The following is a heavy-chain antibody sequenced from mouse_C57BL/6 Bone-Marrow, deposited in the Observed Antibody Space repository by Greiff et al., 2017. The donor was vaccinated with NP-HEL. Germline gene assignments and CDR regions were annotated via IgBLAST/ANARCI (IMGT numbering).Heavy chain of an antibody. V-gene: IGHV5-12*01. CDR3: ARHEGYYGSSYGYFDV. Sequence: EVNVVESGGGLVQPGGSLKLSCAASGFTFSDYYMYWVRQTPEKRLEWVAYISNGGGSTYYPDTVKGRFTISRDNAKNTLYLQMSRLKSEDTAMYYCARHEGYYGSSYGYFDVWGTGTTVTVSS. J-gene: IGHJ1*03. CDR2: ISNGGGST. D-gene: IGHD1-1*01. CDR1: GFTFSDYY.